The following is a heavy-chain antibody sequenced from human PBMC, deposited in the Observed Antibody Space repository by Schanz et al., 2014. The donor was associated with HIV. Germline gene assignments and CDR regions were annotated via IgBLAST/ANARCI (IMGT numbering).Heavy chain of an antibody. D-gene: IGHD4-4*01. CDR3: ARDRAYSNYPYGMDV. Sequence: QVQVVQSGAEVKKPGASVKVSCKASGYTFTSYDINWVRQATGQGLEWMGWINPNSGGTNYAQKFQGRVTMTRDTSINTAYMELSRLRSDDTAVYYCARDRAYSNYPYGMDVWGQGTTVTVS. CDR1: GYTFTSYD. V-gene: IGHV1-2*02. J-gene: IGHJ6*02. CDR2: INPNSGGT.